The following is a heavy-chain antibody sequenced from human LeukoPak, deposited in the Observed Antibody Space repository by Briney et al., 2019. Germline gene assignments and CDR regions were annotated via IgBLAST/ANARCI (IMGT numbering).Heavy chain of an antibody. D-gene: IGHD3-3*01. Sequence: ASVKVSCKASGYTFTGYYMHWGRQAPGQGLEWMGRINHNSGGTNYAQKFQGRVTMTRDTSISTAYMELSRLRSDDTAVYYCPRDQSDYDFCSGYSIYYYYYYMAAWGKGTTVTVSS. CDR3: PRDQSDYDFCSGYSIYYYYYYMAA. V-gene: IGHV1-2*06. CDR1: GYTFTGYY. J-gene: IGHJ6*03. CDR2: INHNSGGT.